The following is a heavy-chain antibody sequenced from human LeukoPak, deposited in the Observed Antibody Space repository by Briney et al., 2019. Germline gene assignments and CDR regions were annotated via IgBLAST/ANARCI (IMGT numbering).Heavy chain of an antibody. CDR3: ARAYDWSYSYYMDV. CDR1: GFTFTSYT. J-gene: IGHJ6*03. V-gene: IGHV3-48*04. Sequence: GWSVTLSCPASGFTFTSYTMNWVRQAPGKGVEGVSYISSGGTTIYYADAVKGRFTISRDNAKKSLWLQMNSLRAEDTAVYYCARAYDWSYSYYMDVWGKGITVTVSS. D-gene: IGHD3-16*01. CDR2: ISSGGTTI.